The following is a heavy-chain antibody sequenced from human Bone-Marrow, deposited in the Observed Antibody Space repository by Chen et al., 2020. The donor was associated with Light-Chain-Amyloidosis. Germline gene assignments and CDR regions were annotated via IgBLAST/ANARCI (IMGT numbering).Heavy chain of an antibody. J-gene: IGHJ4*02. CDR3: ARRRDGYNFDY. V-gene: IGHV5-51*01. D-gene: IGHD5-12*01. CDR1: GSTFPNYW. CDR2: IYPDDSDA. Sequence: EVQLEQPGPEGKKPGESLKISCKGSGSTFPNYWIGWVRQMPGKGLEWMGVIYPDDSDARYSPSFEGQVTISADKSITTAYLQWRSLKASDTAMYYCARRRDGYNFDYWGQGTLVTVSS.